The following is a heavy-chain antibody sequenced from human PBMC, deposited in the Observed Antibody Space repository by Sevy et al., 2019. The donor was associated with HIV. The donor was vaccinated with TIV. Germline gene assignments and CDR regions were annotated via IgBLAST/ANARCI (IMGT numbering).Heavy chain of an antibody. CDR3: ARDSRGSSGWDFDY. CDR1: GFTFSSYE. V-gene: IGHV3-48*03. D-gene: IGHD6-19*01. J-gene: IGHJ4*02. Sequence: GGSLRLSCAASGFTFSSYEMNWVRQAPGKGLEWVSYISSSGSTIYYAHSVKGRFTISRDNAKNSLYLQMNSLRAEDTAVYYCARDSRGSSGWDFDYWGQGTLVTVSS. CDR2: ISSSGSTI.